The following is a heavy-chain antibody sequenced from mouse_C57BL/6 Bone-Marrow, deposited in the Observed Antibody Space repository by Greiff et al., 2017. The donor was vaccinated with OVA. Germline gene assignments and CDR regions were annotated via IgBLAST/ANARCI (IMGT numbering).Heavy chain of an antibody. V-gene: IGHV1-69*01. CDR3: ERDYYDYSCWYFDV. CDR1: GYTFTSYW. D-gene: IGHD2-4*01. CDR2: IDPSDSYT. J-gene: IGHJ1*03. Sequence: VQLQQPGAELVMPGASVKLSCKASGYTFTSYWMHWVKQRPEQGLEWIGEIDPSDSYTNYNQKFKGKSTLTVDKSSRTAYMQLSSLTSEDSAVYYCERDYYDYSCWYFDVWGTGTTVTVSA.